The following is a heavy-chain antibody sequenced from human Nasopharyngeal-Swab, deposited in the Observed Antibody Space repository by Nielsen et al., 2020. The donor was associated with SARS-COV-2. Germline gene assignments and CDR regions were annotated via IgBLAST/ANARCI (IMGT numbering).Heavy chain of an antibody. J-gene: IGHJ6*02. CDR3: ARGGQWGYYYYVMDV. CDR2: IWYDGSNK. CDR1: GFTFSSYG. D-gene: IGHD6-19*01. V-gene: IGHV3-33*01. Sequence: GGSLRLSCAASGFTFSSYGMHWVRQAPGKGLEWVAVIWYDGSNKYYADSVKGRFTISRDNSKNTLYLQMNSLRAEDTAVYYCARGGQWGYYYYVMDVWGQGTTVTVSS.